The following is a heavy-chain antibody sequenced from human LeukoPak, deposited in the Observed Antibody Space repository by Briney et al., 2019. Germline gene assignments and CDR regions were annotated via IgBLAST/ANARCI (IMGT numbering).Heavy chain of an antibody. D-gene: IGHD3-3*01. CDR3: ASITIFGVVPTTTWFDP. CDR2: INHSGSS. J-gene: IGHJ5*02. Sequence: PSETLSLTCVVHGGSFSGYYWSWVRQPPEKGLEWIGEINHSGSSNYNLSLKSRLTIAVDTSKNQFSLKRSSVTAADTAVYYCASITIFGVVPTTTWFDPWGQGTLVTVSS. V-gene: IGHV4-34*01. CDR1: GGSFSGYY.